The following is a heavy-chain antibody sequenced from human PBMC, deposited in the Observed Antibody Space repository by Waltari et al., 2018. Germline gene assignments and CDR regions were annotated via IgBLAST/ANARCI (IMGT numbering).Heavy chain of an antibody. V-gene: IGHV4-34*01. CDR2: INHSGST. CDR1: GGSFSGYY. J-gene: IGHJ2*01. Sequence: QVQLQQWGAGLLKPSETLSLTCAVYGGSFSGYYWSWIRQPPGKGLEWIGEINHSGSTNYNPSLKSRVTISVDTSKNQFSLKLSSVTAADTAVYYCARASTMVRGGGYWYFDLWGRGTLVTVSS. D-gene: IGHD3-10*01. CDR3: ARASTMVRGGGYWYFDL.